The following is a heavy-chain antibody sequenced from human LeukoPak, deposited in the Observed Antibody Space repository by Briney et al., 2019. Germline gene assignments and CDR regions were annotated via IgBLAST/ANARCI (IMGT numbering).Heavy chain of an antibody. CDR2: IYTSGST. Sequence: SETLSLTCTVSGGSISSGSYYWSWIRQPAGKELEWIGRIYTSGSTNYNPTLKSRVTISVDTSKNQFSLKLSSVTAADTAVYYCARVAYYDSSGYSIFDYWGQGTLVTVSS. D-gene: IGHD3-22*01. V-gene: IGHV4-61*02. J-gene: IGHJ4*02. CDR3: ARVAYYDSSGYSIFDY. CDR1: GGSISSGSYY.